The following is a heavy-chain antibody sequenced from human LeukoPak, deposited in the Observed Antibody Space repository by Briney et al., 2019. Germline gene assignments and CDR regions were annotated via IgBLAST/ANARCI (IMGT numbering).Heavy chain of an antibody. CDR3: ATSVVTAFYDY. CDR1: GGSISSSSYY. J-gene: IGHJ4*02. D-gene: IGHD2-15*01. Sequence: PSETLSLTCTVSGGSISSSSYYWGWIRQPPGKGLEWIGSIYYSGSTYYNPSLKSRVTISVDTSKNQFSLKLSSVTAADTAVYYCATSVVTAFYDYWGQGTLVTVSS. CDR2: IYYSGST. V-gene: IGHV4-39*01.